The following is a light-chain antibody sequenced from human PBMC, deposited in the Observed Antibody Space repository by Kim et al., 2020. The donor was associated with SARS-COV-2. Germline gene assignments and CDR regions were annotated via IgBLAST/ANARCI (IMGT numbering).Light chain of an antibody. V-gene: IGLV1-44*01. CDR3: GAWDDGLNGYV. CDR1: NSNMGSNT. CDR2: SNK. Sequence: QSALSQPPSVSGTPGQRVTISCSGSNSNMGSNTVHWYQQLPGTAPKLLIYSNKKRPSGVPDRFSGAKSGTSASLAISVLQSEDEADYYCGAWDDGLNGYVFGTGTKVTVL. J-gene: IGLJ1*01.